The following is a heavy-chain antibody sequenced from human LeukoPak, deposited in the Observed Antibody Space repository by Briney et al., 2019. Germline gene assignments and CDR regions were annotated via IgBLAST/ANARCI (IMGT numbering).Heavy chain of an antibody. V-gene: IGHV3-11*01. CDR1: GFTFRDYY. Sequence: PGGSLRLSCLASGFTFRDYYMTWIRQAPGKGLEWISFISSRGTTTDYADSVMGRFTISSDNSKNSLYLQMNSLRTEDTALYYCAKDGDYGDYPGHGPIDYWGQGTLVTVSS. D-gene: IGHD4-17*01. CDR2: ISSRGTTT. CDR3: AKDGDYGDYPGHGPIDY. J-gene: IGHJ4*02.